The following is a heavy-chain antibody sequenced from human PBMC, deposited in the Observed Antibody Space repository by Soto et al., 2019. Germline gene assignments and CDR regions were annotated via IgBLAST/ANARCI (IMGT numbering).Heavy chain of an antibody. Sequence: QITLKESGPTLVKPTQTLTLTCTFSGFSLSTSGVGVGWIRQPPGKALEWLALIYWDDDKRYSPSLKSRLTIPQDTSKNQVVLTMTNMDPVDTATYYCAHRPRGDWVFDYWGQGTLVTVSS. CDR2: IYWDDDK. J-gene: IGHJ4*02. D-gene: IGHD2-21*02. CDR1: GFSLSTSGVG. CDR3: AHRPRGDWVFDY. V-gene: IGHV2-5*02.